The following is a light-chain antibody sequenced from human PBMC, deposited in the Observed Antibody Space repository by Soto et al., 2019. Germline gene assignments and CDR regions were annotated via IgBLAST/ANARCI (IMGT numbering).Light chain of an antibody. J-gene: IGLJ2*01. CDR3: CSYRGSDTFV. CDR2: DVT. Sequence: QSALTQPRSVSGSPGQSVTISCTGTSSDVGYYKYVSWYQQHPGKAPKLIISDVTERPSGVPDRFSGSKSGNTASLTISGLQVEDEADYYCCSYRGSDTFVFGGGTKLTVL. CDR1: SSDVGYYKY. V-gene: IGLV2-11*01.